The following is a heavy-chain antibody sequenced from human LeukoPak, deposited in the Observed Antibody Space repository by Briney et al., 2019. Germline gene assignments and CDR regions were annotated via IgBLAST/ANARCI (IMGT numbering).Heavy chain of an antibody. V-gene: IGHV3-48*04. J-gene: IGHJ4*02. D-gene: IGHD2-15*01. CDR3: ARAVGGRLDY. Sequence: GGSLRLSCAASGFTFSSYSMNWVRQAPGKGLEWVSYISSSSSTIYYADSVKGRFTISRDNAKNSLYLQMNSLRAEDTAVYYCARAVGGRLDYWGQGTLVTVSS. CDR1: GFTFSSYS. CDR2: ISSSSSTI.